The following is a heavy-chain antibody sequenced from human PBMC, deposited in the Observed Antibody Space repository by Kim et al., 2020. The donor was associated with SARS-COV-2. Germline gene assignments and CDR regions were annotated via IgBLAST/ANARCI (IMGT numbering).Heavy chain of an antibody. J-gene: IGHJ4*02. CDR2: ITDSGTRT. V-gene: IGHV3-11*04. CDR1: GFTFRNYY. CDR3: ARDPLRSDGSNYDY. Sequence: GSLRLTCLASGFTFRNYYMNWIRQAPGKGLEWVSYITDSGTRTYYRDSVKGRFTISRDNARNSLYLQMNSLRVEDTAVYYCARDPLRSDGSNYDYWGEGTLVTVSS. D-gene: IGHD5-12*01.